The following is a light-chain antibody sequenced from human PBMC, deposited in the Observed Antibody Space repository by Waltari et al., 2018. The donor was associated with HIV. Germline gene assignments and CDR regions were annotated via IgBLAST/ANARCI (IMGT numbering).Light chain of an antibody. CDR3: QQYKGFTDYT. V-gene: IGKV1-5*03. J-gene: IGKJ2*01. CDR1: LDISSW. CDR2: KAS. Sequence: DIQMTQSPSTLSASVGDRVTITCRDSLDISSWLAWYQQKPGKAPKLLIYKASTLQSGVPSRFRGSGSGTEFTLTISSLQPDDFATYYCQQYKGFTDYTFGQGTKLEI.